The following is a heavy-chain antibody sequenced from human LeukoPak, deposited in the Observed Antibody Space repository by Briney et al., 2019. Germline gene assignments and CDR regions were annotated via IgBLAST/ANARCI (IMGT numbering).Heavy chain of an antibody. CDR1: GGSISSNY. Sequence: SETLSLTCTVSGGSISSNYWSWIRQPPGKGLEWIGYVFYSGTTNYNPSLKGRVTMSVDTSKNQFSLKLSSVTAADTAVYYCARDGVWGIAVAGILDYWGQGTLVTVSS. J-gene: IGHJ4*02. CDR2: VFYSGTT. D-gene: IGHD6-19*01. V-gene: IGHV4-59*12. CDR3: ARDGVWGIAVAGILDY.